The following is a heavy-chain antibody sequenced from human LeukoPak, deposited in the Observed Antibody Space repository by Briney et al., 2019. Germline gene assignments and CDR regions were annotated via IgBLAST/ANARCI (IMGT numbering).Heavy chain of an antibody. CDR1: GFTFDDYA. CDR2: ISWNSGSI. Sequence: PGGSLRLSCAASGFTFDDYAMHWVRQAPGKGLEWVSGISWNSGSIGYADSVKGRFTISRDNAKNSLYLQMNSLRAEDTALYYCAKDLGPVVPAGFDYWGQGTLVTVSS. D-gene: IGHD2-2*01. J-gene: IGHJ4*02. V-gene: IGHV3-9*01. CDR3: AKDLGPVVPAGFDY.